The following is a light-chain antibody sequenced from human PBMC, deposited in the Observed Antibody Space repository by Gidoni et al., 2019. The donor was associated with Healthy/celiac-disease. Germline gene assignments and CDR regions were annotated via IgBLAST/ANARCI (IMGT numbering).Light chain of an antibody. CDR2: WAS. V-gene: IGKV4-1*01. J-gene: IGKJ2*01. CDR3: QQYYSTPYT. Sequence: DIVMTQSPGSLAVSLGERATINCKSSQSVLYSSNNKNYLAWYQQKPGQPPKLPIYWASTRESGVPDRFSGSGSGTDFTLTISSLQAEDVAVYYCQQYYSTPYTFGQGTKLEIK. CDR1: QSVLYSSNNKNY.